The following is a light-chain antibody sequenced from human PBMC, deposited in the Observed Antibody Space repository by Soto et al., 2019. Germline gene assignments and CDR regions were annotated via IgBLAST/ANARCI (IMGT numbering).Light chain of an antibody. CDR2: KAS. V-gene: IGKV1-5*03. Sequence: DIQMTQSPSTLSGSVGDSVTLTCRASQTISSWLAWYQQKPGKAPKLLIYKASSLESGVPSRFSGSGSGTEFTLTISSLQPDDFATYYCQQYNSYWTFGQGTKVDI. CDR1: QTISSW. CDR3: QQYNSYWT. J-gene: IGKJ1*01.